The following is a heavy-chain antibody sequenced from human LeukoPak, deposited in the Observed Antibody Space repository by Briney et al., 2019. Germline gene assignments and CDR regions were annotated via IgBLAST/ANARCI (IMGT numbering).Heavy chain of an antibody. Sequence: PGGSLRLSCAASGFTFSTYWMHWVRQAPGKGLVWVSRINGDGISTNYADSVKGRFTISRDNAKNTLYLQMNSLRAEDTAVYYCARSMPYGSGSYSYYYYGMDVWGQGTTVTVSS. CDR3: ARSMPYGSGSYSYYYYGMDV. J-gene: IGHJ6*02. CDR1: GFTFSTYW. CDR2: INGDGIST. V-gene: IGHV3-74*01. D-gene: IGHD3-10*01.